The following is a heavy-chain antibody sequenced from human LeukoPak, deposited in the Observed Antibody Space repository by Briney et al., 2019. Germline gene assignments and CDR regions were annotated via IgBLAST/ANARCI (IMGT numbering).Heavy chain of an antibody. CDR3: ARDRFYSRSGSYQIFDS. Sequence: PSETLSLTCTVSGGSISSSSYYWSWIRQPAGKGLEWIGRIYTSGSTNYSPSLRSRVTISVDTSKNEFSLKLSSVTAADTAVYYCARDRFYSRSGSYQIFDSWGQGTLVTVSS. V-gene: IGHV4-61*02. J-gene: IGHJ4*02. CDR2: IYTSGST. CDR1: GGSISSSSYY. D-gene: IGHD3-10*01.